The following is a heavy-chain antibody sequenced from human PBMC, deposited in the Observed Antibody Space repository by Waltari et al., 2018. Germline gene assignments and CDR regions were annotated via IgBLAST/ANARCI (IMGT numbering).Heavy chain of an antibody. D-gene: IGHD6-13*01. CDR3: TREMAAAGTWYFDY. J-gene: IGHJ4*02. CDR2: INAANGNT. Sequence: QVQLVQSGAEVKRPGASVKVPCTASGYTFTGSAMHWLRLVPGQRVEWMGWINAANGNTKYSQKFQGRVTLTRDTLVSTAYLELSSLRPEDTAVYYCTREMAAAGTWYFDYWGQGTLVTVSS. CDR1: GYTFTGSA. V-gene: IGHV1-3*01.